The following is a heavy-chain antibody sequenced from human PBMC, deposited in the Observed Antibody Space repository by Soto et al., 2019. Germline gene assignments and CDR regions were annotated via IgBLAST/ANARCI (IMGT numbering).Heavy chain of an antibody. CDR3: ARGSSSSYYGMDV. CDR2: IIPILGIA. D-gene: IGHD6-13*01. CDR1: GGTFSSYT. J-gene: IGHJ6*02. V-gene: IGHV1-69*02. Sequence: QVQLVQSGAEVKKPGSSVKVSCKASGGTFSSYTISWVRQAPGQGLEWMGRIIPILGIANYAQKFQGRVTITADKSTSTAYMELSSLRSGDTAVYYCARGSSSSYYGMDVWGQGTTVTVSS.